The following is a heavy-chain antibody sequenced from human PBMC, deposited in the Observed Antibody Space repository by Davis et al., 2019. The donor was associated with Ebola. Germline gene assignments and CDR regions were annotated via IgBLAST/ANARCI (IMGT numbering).Heavy chain of an antibody. CDR3: ARDSNDLYYFDF. CDR2: IREDGNKK. Sequence: PGGSLRLSCAASGFTFSSYAMSWVRQSPGKGLEWVATIREDGNKKYYVDSLKGRFTISRDNDKNSLYLEMDSLRADDSAIYYCARDSNDLYYFDFWGQGTQVTVSS. CDR1: GFTFSSYA. J-gene: IGHJ4*02. V-gene: IGHV3-7*01. D-gene: IGHD1-1*01.